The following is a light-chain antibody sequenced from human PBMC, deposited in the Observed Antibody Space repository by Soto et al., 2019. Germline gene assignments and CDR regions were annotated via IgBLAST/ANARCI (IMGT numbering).Light chain of an antibody. J-gene: IGKJ4*01. V-gene: IGKV1-27*01. Sequence: DIQLTQSPSSLSASVGDRVTITCRASQGISNYLAGYQQKPGKVPKLLIYAASTLQSGVPSRFSGSGSGTDCTLTISSLQPEDVGTYYCQKYNSALALTFGGGTKVEIK. CDR2: AAS. CDR1: QGISNY. CDR3: QKYNSALALT.